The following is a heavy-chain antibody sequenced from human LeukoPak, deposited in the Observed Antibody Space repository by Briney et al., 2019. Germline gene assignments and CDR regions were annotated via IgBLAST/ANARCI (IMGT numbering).Heavy chain of an antibody. CDR3: ARADYCGGDCVDAFDI. CDR1: GGPISSGDYY. V-gene: IGHV4-30-4*08. CDR2: IYYSGST. J-gene: IGHJ3*02. Sequence: SETLSLTCTVSGGPISSGDYYWSWIRQPPGKGLEWIGYIYYSGSTYYNPSLKSRVTISVDTSKNQFSLKLSSVTAADTAVYYCARADYCGGDCVDAFDIWGQGTMVTVSS. D-gene: IGHD2-21*01.